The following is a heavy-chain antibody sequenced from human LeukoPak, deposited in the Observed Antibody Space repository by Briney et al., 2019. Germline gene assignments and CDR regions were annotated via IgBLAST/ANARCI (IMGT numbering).Heavy chain of an antibody. CDR3: AKDISPGLQSLADAFDI. D-gene: IGHD3-3*02. CDR1: GFTFSNAW. Sequence: GGSLRLSCAASGFTFSNAWMSWVRQTPGKGLEWVGRIKSKTDGGTTDYAAPVKGRFTISRDDSKNTLYLQMNSLRAEDTALYYCAKDISPGLQSLADAFDIWGQGTMVTVSS. CDR2: IKSKTDGGTT. J-gene: IGHJ3*02. V-gene: IGHV3-15*05.